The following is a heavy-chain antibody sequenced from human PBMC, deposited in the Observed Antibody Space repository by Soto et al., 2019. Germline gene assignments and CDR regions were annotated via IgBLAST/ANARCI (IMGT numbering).Heavy chain of an antibody. J-gene: IGHJ4*02. CDR1: GFTFSSYG. CDR2: IWYGGSNR. Sequence: QVQLVESGGGVVQPGRSLRLSCAASGFTFSSYGMHWVRQAPGKGLEWVALIWYGGSNRYYADSVKGRFTISRDNSKNTLYLQMNSLRAEDTAVYYCARDTFSYAGWEPAPFDYWGQGTLVTVSS. D-gene: IGHD1-26*01. V-gene: IGHV3-33*01. CDR3: ARDTFSYAGWEPAPFDY.